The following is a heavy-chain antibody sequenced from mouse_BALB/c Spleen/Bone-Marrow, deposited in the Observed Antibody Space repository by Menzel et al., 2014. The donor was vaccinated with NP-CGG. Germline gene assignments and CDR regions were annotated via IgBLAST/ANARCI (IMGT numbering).Heavy chain of an antibody. Sequence: EVKLMESGGGFVKPGGSLKLSCAASGFTFSDYYMYWVRQTPEKRLEWVATISDGGSYTYYPDSVKGRFTISRDNARNNLYLQMSSLKSEDTAMYYCARGSSYFDYWSQGTTLTVSS. CDR3: ARGSSYFDY. V-gene: IGHV5-4*02. D-gene: IGHD1-1*01. CDR1: GFTFSDYY. CDR2: ISDGGSYT. J-gene: IGHJ2*01.